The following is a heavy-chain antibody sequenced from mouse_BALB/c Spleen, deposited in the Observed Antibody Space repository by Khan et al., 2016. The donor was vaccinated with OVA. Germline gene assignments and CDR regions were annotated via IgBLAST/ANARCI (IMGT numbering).Heavy chain of an antibody. D-gene: IGHD1-2*01. V-gene: IGHV2-6-7*01. J-gene: IGHJ3*01. Sequence: PLEESGPGLVAPSQSLSITCTVSGFSLTGFGINWVRQPPGKGLEWLGMIWGDGSTDYNSVLKSRLSISKDNSKSQVFLKMNSLQTDDTARYYCARELRLGGFAYWGQGTLVTVSA. CDR2: IWGDGST. CDR1: GFSLTGFG. CDR3: ARELRLGGFAY.